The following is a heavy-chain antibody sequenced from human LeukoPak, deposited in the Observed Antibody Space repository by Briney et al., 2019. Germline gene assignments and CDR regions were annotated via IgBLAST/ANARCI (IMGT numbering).Heavy chain of an antibody. D-gene: IGHD3-16*01. J-gene: IGHJ6*03. V-gene: IGHV4-39*07. CDR1: GGSISSNSYY. CDR2: IYYSGST. Sequence: SETLSLTCAVSGGSISSNSYYWGWIRQPPGKGLEWIGSIYYSGSTYYNPSLKSRVTISVDTSKNQFSLKLRSVTAADTAVYYCARETSQKGAHYMDVWGKGTTVTISS. CDR3: ARETSQKGAHYMDV.